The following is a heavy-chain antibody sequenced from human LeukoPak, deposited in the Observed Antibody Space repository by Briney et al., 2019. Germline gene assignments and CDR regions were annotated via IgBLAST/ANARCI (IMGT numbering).Heavy chain of an antibody. CDR3: ARDLGYGMDV. J-gene: IGHJ6*02. D-gene: IGHD7-27*01. CDR2: IYSGGST. V-gene: IGHV3-53*04. CDR1: GFTVSSNY. Sequence: TGGSLRLSYAASGFTVSSNYMSWVRQAPGKGLEWVSVIYSGGSTYYADSVKGRFTISRHNSKNTLYLQMNSLRAEDTAVYYCARDLGYGMDVWGQGTTVTVSS.